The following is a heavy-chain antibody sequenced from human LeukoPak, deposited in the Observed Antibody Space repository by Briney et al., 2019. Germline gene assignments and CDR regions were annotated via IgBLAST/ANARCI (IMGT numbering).Heavy chain of an antibody. CDR2: IYDSGSK. J-gene: IGHJ4*02. D-gene: IGHD2-15*01. Sequence: SETLSLTCAVSGGSISSGGYSWSWIRQPPGTGLEWIGYIYDSGSKYYNPSLKSRATISVDKSKNQFSLKLSSVTAADTAVYYCARVRSGGSCLDYWGQGTLVTVSS. CDR3: ARVRSGGSCLDY. V-gene: IGHV4-30-2*01. CDR1: GGSISSGGYS.